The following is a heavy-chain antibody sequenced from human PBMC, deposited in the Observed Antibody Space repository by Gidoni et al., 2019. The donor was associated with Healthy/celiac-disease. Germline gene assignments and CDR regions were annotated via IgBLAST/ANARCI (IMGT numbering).Heavy chain of an antibody. Sequence: QVQLVQSGAEVKKPGASVKVSCKASGYTFTSYAMHWVRQAPGQRLEWMGWINAGNGNTKYSQKFQGRVTITRDTSASTAYMELSSLRSEDTAVYYCARGGRVVRGVIGLSAGFDPWGQGTLVTVSS. CDR1: GYTFTSYA. CDR3: ARGGRVVRGVIGLSAGFDP. D-gene: IGHD3-10*01. CDR2: INAGNGNT. J-gene: IGHJ5*02. V-gene: IGHV1-3*01.